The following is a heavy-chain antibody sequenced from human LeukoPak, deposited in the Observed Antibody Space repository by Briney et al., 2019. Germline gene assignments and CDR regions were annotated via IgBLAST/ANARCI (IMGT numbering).Heavy chain of an antibody. CDR3: AAVEGGYETPQGPSDY. V-gene: IGHV1-58*02. D-gene: IGHD5-12*01. Sequence: SVKVSCKAPGFTFTSSAMQWVRQAGGQRLEWIGWIVVGSGNTNYAQKFQERVTITRDMSTSTAYMELSSLRSEDTAVYYCAAVEGGYETPQGPSDYWGQGTLVTVSS. CDR2: IVVGSGNT. CDR1: GFTFTSSA. J-gene: IGHJ4*02.